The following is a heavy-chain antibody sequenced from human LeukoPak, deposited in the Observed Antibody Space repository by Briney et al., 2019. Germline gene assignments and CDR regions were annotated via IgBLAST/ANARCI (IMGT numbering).Heavy chain of an antibody. Sequence: PGGSLRLSCAASGFTFRSYWMHWVRQAPGKGLVWVSRISTAGTSTSYADSVKGRFTMSRDNAKSTLYLQMNGLRDDDTAVYYCVRERRLYGDDVGAFDYWGQGTLVTVSS. CDR3: VRERRLYGDDVGAFDY. J-gene: IGHJ4*02. D-gene: IGHD4-17*01. V-gene: IGHV3-74*01. CDR1: GFTFRSYW. CDR2: ISTAGTST.